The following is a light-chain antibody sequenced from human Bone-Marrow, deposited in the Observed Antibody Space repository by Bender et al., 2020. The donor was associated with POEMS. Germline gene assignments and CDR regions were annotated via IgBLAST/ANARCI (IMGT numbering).Light chain of an antibody. J-gene: IGLJ3*02. Sequence: QSALTQPRSVSGSPGQSVTISCTGTSSDVGAYKYVSWYQQHPGKAPKLMIYEVSKRPSGVPDRFSGSKSGNTASLTVSGLQAEDEADYYCSSYAGSNNRVFGGGTKLTVL. CDR2: EVS. V-gene: IGLV2-8*01. CDR1: SSDVGAYKY. CDR3: SSYAGSNNRV.